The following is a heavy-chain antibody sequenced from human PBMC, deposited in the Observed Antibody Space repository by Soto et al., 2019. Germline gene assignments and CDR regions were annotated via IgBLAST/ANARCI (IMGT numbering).Heavy chain of an antibody. CDR3: ARDLKRDYYDSSGYYPGFDP. V-gene: IGHV1-69*13. D-gene: IGHD3-22*01. J-gene: IGHJ5*02. Sequence: GASVKVSCKASGGTFSSYAISWVRQAPGQGLEWMGGIIPIFGTANYAQKFQGRVTITADESTGTAYMELSSLRSEDTAVYYCARDLKRDYYDSSGYYPGFDPWGQGTLVTV. CDR2: IIPIFGTA. CDR1: GGTFSSYA.